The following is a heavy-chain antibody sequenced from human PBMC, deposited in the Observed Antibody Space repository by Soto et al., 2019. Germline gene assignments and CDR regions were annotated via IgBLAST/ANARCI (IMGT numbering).Heavy chain of an antibody. CDR2: ISYDGTDK. CDR3: AKDFGAWSDS. J-gene: IGHJ5*02. D-gene: IGHD6-19*01. CDR1: GFAFSTYG. Sequence: QVHLVESGGGVVQPGRSLTISCVGSGFAFSTYGMHWVRQAPAKGLEWVALISYDGTDKYYADSVKGRFSISRDNSKQKLSLQMDSLRPEDTAVYYCAKDFGAWSDSWGQGTLVNVSS. V-gene: IGHV3-30*18.